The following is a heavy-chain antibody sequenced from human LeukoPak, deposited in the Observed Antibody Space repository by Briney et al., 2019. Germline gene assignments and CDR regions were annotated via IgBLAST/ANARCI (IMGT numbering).Heavy chain of an antibody. Sequence: PGGSLRLSCAASGIIFSNYWMHWVRQAPGKGLVWVSRINRDGSSTSYADSVKGRFTISRDNAKNTLYLQMNSLRAEDTAVYYCARGGGYSYGSFDYWGQGTQVTVSS. CDR3: ARGGGYSYGSFDY. J-gene: IGHJ4*02. CDR2: INRDGSST. CDR1: GIIFSNYW. V-gene: IGHV3-74*01. D-gene: IGHD5-18*01.